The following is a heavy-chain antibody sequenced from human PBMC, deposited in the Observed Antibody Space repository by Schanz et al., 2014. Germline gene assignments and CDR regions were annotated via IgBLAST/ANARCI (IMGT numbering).Heavy chain of an antibody. Sequence: EVQLLESGGGLVQPGGSLRLSCAASGFTFRNYGMSWVRQAPGQGLEWVSALTGSGTTTYYADSVKGRFTISRDNSKNTLDLQMNSLRAEDTAIYYCAKDLAAVGVFDYWGQGSLVTVSP. CDR1: GFTFRNYG. V-gene: IGHV3-23*01. CDR3: AKDLAAVGVFDY. J-gene: IGHJ4*02. CDR2: LTGSGTTT. D-gene: IGHD6-13*01.